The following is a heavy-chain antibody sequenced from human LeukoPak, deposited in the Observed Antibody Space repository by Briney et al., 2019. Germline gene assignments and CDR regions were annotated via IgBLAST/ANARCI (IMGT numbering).Heavy chain of an antibody. J-gene: IGHJ6*02. Sequence: SVKVSCKASGYTFTSYGISWVRQAPAQGLERMGWISAYNGNTNYAQKLQGRVTITTDTSTSTAYMDLRSLRSDDTPLYYCARRQYSSSWYDYYYYGLDVWGQGPTVTVS. CDR1: GYTFTSYG. CDR3: ARRQYSSSWYDYYYYGLDV. D-gene: IGHD6-13*01. V-gene: IGHV1-18*01. CDR2: ISAYNGNT.